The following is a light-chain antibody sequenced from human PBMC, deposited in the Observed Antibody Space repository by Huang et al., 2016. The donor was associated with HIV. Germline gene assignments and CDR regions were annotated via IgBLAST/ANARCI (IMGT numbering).Light chain of an antibody. CDR2: KAS. CDR3: QQYNSYSGK. V-gene: IGKV1-5*03. CDR1: QSIGTW. J-gene: IGKJ3*01. Sequence: DIQMTQSPSALSASVGDRVTITCRASQSIGTWLAWYQQKPGKPPKLLIYKASTLQGGVPSRFGGGGSGTEFTLTISSLQPDDFATYFCQQYNSYSGKFGPGTKVDI.